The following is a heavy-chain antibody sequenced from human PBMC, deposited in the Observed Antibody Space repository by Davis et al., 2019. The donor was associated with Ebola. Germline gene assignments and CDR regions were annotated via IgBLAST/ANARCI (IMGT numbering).Heavy chain of an antibody. J-gene: IGHJ4*02. CDR1: GGSISSYY. Sequence: SETLSLTCTVSGGSISSYYWNWIRQSPGKGLEWIGYIYYIGRTNYSPSLRSRVTISLDTSKNQFSLKLTSVTVADTALYYCARSLNIEYFDYWGQGNLVTVSS. CDR3: ARSLNIEYFDY. CDR2: IYYIGRT. V-gene: IGHV4-59*01. D-gene: IGHD2/OR15-2a*01.